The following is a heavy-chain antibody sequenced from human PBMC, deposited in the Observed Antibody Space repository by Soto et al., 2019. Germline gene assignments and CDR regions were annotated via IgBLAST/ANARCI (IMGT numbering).Heavy chain of an antibody. CDR2: IIPIFGTA. CDR3: ACIAAAGTVVDY. CDR1: GGTFSSYA. J-gene: IGHJ4*02. Sequence: QVQLVQSGAEVKKPGSSVKVSCKASGGTFSSYAISWVRQAPGQGLEWMGGIIPIFGTANYAQKFQGRVTSTADESTSTAYMELSSLSSEDTAVYYCACIAAAGTVVDYWGQGTLVTVSS. V-gene: IGHV1-69*01. D-gene: IGHD6-13*01.